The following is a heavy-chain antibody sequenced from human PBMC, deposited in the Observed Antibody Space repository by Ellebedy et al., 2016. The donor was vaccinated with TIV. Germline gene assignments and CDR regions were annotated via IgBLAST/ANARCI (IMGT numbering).Heavy chain of an antibody. CDR3: ATGRGVVGVDAFDI. V-gene: IGHV1-24*01. CDR2: FDPEDGVT. D-gene: IGHD3-10*01. Sequence: AASVKVSCKVSGYTLTELSMHWVRQAPGKGLEWMGGFDPEDGVTIYAQKFQGRVTMTEDTSTDTAYMELSSLRSEDTAVYYCATGRGVVGVDAFDIWGQGTMVTVSS. J-gene: IGHJ3*02. CDR1: GYTLTELS.